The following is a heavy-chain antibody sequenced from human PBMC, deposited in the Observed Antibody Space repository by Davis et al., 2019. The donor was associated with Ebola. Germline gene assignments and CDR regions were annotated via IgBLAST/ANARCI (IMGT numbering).Heavy chain of an antibody. CDR3: AKADPQQYFDY. Sequence: PGGSLRLSCAASGFTFSSYGMHWVRQAPGKGLEWVAFIRYDGSVKYYADSLKGRFTISRDYSKNTLSLQMNSLRAEDTAVYYCAKADPQQYFDYWGQGTLVTVSS. V-gene: IGHV3-30*02. CDR2: IRYDGSVK. CDR1: GFTFSSYG. J-gene: IGHJ4*02.